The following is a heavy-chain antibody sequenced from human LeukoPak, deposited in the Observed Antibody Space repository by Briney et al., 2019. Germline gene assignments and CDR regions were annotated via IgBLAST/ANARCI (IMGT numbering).Heavy chain of an antibody. V-gene: IGHV3-23*01. D-gene: IGHD4/OR15-4a*01. Sequence: GGSLRLSCAASGFIFSSYAMSWVRLAPGKGLEWISVISGSGGRTDYADSVKGRFTISRDNSKNTLHLQMNSLRPDDTAVYYCAKCCPMEVWGQGTTVTVSS. J-gene: IGHJ6*02. CDR3: AKCCPMEV. CDR2: ISGSGGRT. CDR1: GFIFSSYA.